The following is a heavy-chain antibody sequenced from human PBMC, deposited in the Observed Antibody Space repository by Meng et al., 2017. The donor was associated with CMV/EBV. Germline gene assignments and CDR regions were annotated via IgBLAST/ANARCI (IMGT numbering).Heavy chain of an antibody. Sequence: SETLSLTCTVSGGSISSSSYYWGWIRQPPGKGPEWIGSFYYSGSTYYNPSLKSRVTISVDTSKNQFSLKLSSVTAADTAVYYCARVNVVVPAAISFDYWGQGTLVTVSS. CDR3: ARVNVVVPAAISFDY. D-gene: IGHD2-2*02. V-gene: IGHV4-39*07. CDR1: GGSISSSSYY. J-gene: IGHJ4*02. CDR2: FYYSGST.